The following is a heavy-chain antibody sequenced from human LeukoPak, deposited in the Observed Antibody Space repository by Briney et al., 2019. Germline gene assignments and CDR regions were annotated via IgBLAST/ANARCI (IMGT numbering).Heavy chain of an antibody. J-gene: IGHJ6*03. D-gene: IGHD6-19*01. CDR1: GGSISSSSYY. CDR3: ARLAVAGLYYHYYYYMDV. CDR2: IYYSGST. V-gene: IGHV4-39*01. Sequence: SETLSLTCTVSGGSISSSSYYWGWIRQPPGKGLEWIGSIYYSGSTYYNPSLKSRVTISVDTSKNQFSLKLSSVTAADTAVYYCARLAVAGLYYHYYYYMDVWGKGTTVTVSS.